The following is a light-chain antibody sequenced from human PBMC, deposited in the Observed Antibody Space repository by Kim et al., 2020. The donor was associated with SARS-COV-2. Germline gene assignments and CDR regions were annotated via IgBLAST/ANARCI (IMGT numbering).Light chain of an antibody. J-gene: IGKJ4*01. CDR2: DAS. V-gene: IGKV3-15*01. CDR3: QQDDQWPFT. CDR1: QSVHRN. Sequence: EVVLTQSPDTLSLSPGESVTLSCRASQSVHRNLVWYQQQHGQAPTLLIVDASTRATGIPARFSGGGSGTEFTPTISSLQPDDSSVYYCQQDDQWPFTFGGGTKVDIK.